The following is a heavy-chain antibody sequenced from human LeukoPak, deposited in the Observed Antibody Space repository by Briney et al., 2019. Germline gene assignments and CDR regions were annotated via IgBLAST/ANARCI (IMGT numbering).Heavy chain of an antibody. CDR1: GYTFTSYG. J-gene: IGHJ4*02. V-gene: IGHV1-18*01. CDR2: ISAYNGNT. D-gene: IGHD3-22*01. Sequence: ASVKVSCKASGYTFTSYGISWVRQAPGQGLEWMGWISAYNGNTNYAQKLQGRVTMTTDTSTSTVYMELSSLRSEDTAVYYCARDYYDVPFDYWGQGTLVTVSS. CDR3: ARDYYDVPFDY.